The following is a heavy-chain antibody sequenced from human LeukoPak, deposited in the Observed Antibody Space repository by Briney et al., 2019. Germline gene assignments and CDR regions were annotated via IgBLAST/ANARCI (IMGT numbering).Heavy chain of an antibody. CDR2: INPRGST. Sequence: SETLSLTCGVYGGSFSGYYWSWIRQPPGKGLEWIGEINPRGSTNYNPSLKSRVTLSADTSKNQFSLTLNSVTAADTAVYYCARRRLGYYFDYWGQGTLITVSS. CDR3: ARRRLGYYFDY. V-gene: IGHV4-34*01. CDR1: GGSFSGYY. J-gene: IGHJ4*02. D-gene: IGHD5-24*01.